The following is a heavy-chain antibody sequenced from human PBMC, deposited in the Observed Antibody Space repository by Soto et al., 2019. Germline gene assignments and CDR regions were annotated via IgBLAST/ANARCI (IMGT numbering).Heavy chain of an antibody. V-gene: IGHV1-69*02. CDR1: GGTFSSYT. D-gene: IGHD2-15*01. Sequence: QVQLVQSGAEVKKPGSSVKVSCKASGGTFSSYTISWVRQAPGQGLEWMGRIIPILGIANYAQKFQGRVTITADKSTSTAYMELSSLRSEDTAVYYCARGGGXYCSGGSCRGYYYYYYMDVWGKGTTVTVSS. J-gene: IGHJ6*03. CDR3: ARGGGXYCSGGSCRGYYYYYYMDV. CDR2: IIPILGIA.